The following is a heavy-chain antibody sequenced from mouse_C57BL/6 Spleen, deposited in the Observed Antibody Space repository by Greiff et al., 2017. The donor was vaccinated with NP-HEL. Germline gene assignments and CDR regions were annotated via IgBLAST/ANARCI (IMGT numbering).Heavy chain of an antibody. D-gene: IGHD1-1*01. V-gene: IGHV1-18*01. CDR1: GYTFTDYN. J-gene: IGHJ1*03. Sequence: VQLQQSGPELVKPGASVKIPCKASGYTFTDYNMDWVKQSHGKSLEWIGDINPNNGGTIYNQKFKGKATLTVDKSSSTAYMELRSLTSEDTAVYYCARKATVVNWYSDVWGTGTTVTVSS. CDR2: INPNNGGT. CDR3: ARKATVVNWYSDV.